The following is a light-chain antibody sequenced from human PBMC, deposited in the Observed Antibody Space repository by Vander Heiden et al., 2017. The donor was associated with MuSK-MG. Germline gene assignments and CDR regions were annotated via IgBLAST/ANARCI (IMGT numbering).Light chain of an antibody. CDR2: AAS. V-gene: IGKV1-39*01. CDR1: QSISSY. J-gene: IGKJ2*01. Sequence: DIQMTQSPSSLSASVGDRVTITCRASQSISSYLNWYQQTPGKAPKLLIYAASSLQSGVPSRFSGSGSGTDFTLTISSLQPEDFATYYCQQSDSTLYTFGQGTKMEIK. CDR3: QQSDSTLYT.